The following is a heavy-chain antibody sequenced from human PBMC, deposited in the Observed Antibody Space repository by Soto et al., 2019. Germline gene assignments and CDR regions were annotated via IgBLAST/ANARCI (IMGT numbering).Heavy chain of an antibody. Sequence: ASVKVSCKASGYTFTSYDINWVRQATGQGLEWMGWMNPNSGNTGYAQKFQGRVTMTRNTSISTAYMELSSLRSEDTAVYYCARSSELEWCFDYWGQGTLVTVSS. V-gene: IGHV1-8*01. D-gene: IGHD2-8*01. CDR3: ARSSELEWCFDY. J-gene: IGHJ4*02. CDR2: MNPNSGNT. CDR1: GYTFTSYD.